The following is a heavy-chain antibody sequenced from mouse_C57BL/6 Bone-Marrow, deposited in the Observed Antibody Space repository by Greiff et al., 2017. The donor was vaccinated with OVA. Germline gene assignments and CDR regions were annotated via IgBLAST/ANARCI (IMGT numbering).Heavy chain of an antibody. CDR1: GFTFSSYG. D-gene: IGHD2-4*01. CDR2: ISSGGSYT. CDR3: ARRPYDYPYAMDY. Sequence: EVQGVESGGDLVKPGGSLKLSCAASGFTFSSYGMSWVRQTPDKRLEWVATISSGGSYTYYPDSVKGRVTISRDNAKNTLYLQMSSLKSEDTAMYYCARRPYDYPYAMDYWGQGTSVTVSS. V-gene: IGHV5-6*01. J-gene: IGHJ4*01.